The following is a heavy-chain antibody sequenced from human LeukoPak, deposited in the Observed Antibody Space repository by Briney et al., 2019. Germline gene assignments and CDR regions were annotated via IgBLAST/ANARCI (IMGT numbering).Heavy chain of an antibody. J-gene: IGHJ6*03. CDR2: INSDGSST. V-gene: IGHV3-74*01. D-gene: IGHD1-26*01. CDR1: GFTFSNYW. CDR3: ARVSSGSYFGYYYYYMDV. Sequence: GESLRLSCAASGFTFSNYWMHWVRQAPGKGLVWVSRINSDGSSTSYADSVKGRFTISRDNAKNTLNLQMNSLRAEDTAVYYCARVSSGSYFGYYYYYMDVWGKGTTVTVSS.